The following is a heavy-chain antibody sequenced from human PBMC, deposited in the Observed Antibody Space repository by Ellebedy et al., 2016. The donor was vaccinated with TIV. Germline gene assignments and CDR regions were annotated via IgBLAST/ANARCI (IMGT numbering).Heavy chain of an antibody. V-gene: IGHV1-2*02. CDR3: VRDLTNYGSSSY. CDR2: INSNSGDT. Sequence: AASVKVSCKASGYTFTGYYMHWVRQPPGQGLEWMGWINSNSGDTNYAQKFQGRVTMTRDTSISTAYMELSRLVSDDTAVYYCVRDLTNYGSSSYWGQGTPVTVSS. J-gene: IGHJ4*02. CDR1: GYTFTGYY. D-gene: IGHD3-22*01.